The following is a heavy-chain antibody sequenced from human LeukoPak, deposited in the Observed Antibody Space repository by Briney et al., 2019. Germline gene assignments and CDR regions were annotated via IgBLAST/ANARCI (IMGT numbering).Heavy chain of an antibody. CDR1: GYTFTDYF. Sequence: GASVKVSCKASGYTFTDYFMNWMRQAPGQRLEWMGWINAGNGNTKYSQKLQGRVTITRDTSSSTAYMQLSSLRSEDTAVYYCARAKGRYYYDSSGYYFRPGYYYYYGMDVWGQGTTVTVSS. CDR2: INAGNGNT. D-gene: IGHD3-22*01. CDR3: ARAKGRYYYDSSGYYFRPGYYYYYGMDV. V-gene: IGHV1/OR15-3*01. J-gene: IGHJ6*02.